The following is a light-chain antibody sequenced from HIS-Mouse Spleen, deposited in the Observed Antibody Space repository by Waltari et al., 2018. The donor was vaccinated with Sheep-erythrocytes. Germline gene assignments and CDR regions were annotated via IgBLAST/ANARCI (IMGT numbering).Light chain of an antibody. J-gene: IGLJ1*01. V-gene: IGLV2-11*01. CDR1: SSDGGGYNY. CDR2: DVS. Sequence: QSALTQPRSVSGSPGQSVTISCTGTSSDGGGYNYVSWYQQHPGKAPKLVIYDVSKRPSGVPDLFSGSKSGNTASLTISGIQAEDEADYSCCSYAGSYNHVFATGTKVTVL. CDR3: CSYAGSYNHV.